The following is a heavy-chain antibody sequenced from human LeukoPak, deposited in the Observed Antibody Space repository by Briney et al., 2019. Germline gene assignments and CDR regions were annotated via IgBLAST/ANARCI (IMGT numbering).Heavy chain of an antibody. Sequence: PGGSLRLSCAASGFTFSSYGMHWVRQAPGKGLEWVAVIWYDGSNKYYADSVKGRFTISRDNSKNTLYLQMNSLRAEDTAVYYCARDIQGDSFDYWGQGTLVTVSS. CDR3: ARDIQGDSFDY. D-gene: IGHD3-22*01. J-gene: IGHJ4*02. V-gene: IGHV3-33*01. CDR2: IWYDGSNK. CDR1: GFTFSSYG.